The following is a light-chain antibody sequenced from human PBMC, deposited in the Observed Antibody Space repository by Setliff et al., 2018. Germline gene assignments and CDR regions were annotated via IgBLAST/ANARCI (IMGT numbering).Light chain of an antibody. Sequence: QSALAQPASVSGSPGQSITISCTGTSSDVGGYNYVSWYQQHLGKAPKLMIYDVSKRPSGVSNRFSGSKSGNTASLTISGLQAEDEADYYCSSYTSSSPYVFGTGTKV. CDR2: DVS. CDR3: SSYTSSSPYV. CDR1: SSDVGGYNY. J-gene: IGLJ1*01. V-gene: IGLV2-14*01.